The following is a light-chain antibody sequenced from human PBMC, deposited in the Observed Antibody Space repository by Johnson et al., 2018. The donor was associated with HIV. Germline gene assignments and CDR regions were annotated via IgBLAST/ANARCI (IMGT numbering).Light chain of an antibody. Sequence: QSVLTQPPSVSAAPGQTVTISCSGSSSNIGNNYVSWYQQLPGTAPKLLIYENNKRPSGIPDRFSGSKSGTSATLGITGPQTGDEADYYCGTWDSSLSAYVFGTGTKVTVL. CDR3: GTWDSSLSAYV. J-gene: IGLJ1*01. V-gene: IGLV1-51*02. CDR2: ENN. CDR1: SSNIGNNY.